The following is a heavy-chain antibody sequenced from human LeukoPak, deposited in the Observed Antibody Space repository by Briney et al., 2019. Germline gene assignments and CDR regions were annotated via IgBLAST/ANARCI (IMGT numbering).Heavy chain of an antibody. CDR2: VNPTSGVS. J-gene: IGHJ4*02. D-gene: IGHD2-2*01. CDR3: ARERGYCSGSGCYGSDY. CDR1: GYTFTTFY. Sequence: GASVKVSCKASGYTFTTFYIHWVRQAPGQGLEWIGKVNPTSGVSTYAQKFQGRVTMTRDTSTSTVYMELSSLRSDDAAVYFCARERGYCSGSGCYGSDYWGQGTLVTVSS. V-gene: IGHV1-46*01.